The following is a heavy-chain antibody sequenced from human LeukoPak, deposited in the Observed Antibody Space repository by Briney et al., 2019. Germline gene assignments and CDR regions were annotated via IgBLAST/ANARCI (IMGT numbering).Heavy chain of an antibody. D-gene: IGHD4/OR15-4a*01. CDR3: ARGHAYYAALVY. CDR1: GGSFSGYY. Sequence: TSETLSLTCAVCGGSFSGYYWSWIRQPPGKGLEWIGEINHSGSTNYNPSLKSRVTISVDTSKNQFSLKLSSVTAADTAVYYCARGHAYYAALVYWGQGTLVTVSS. J-gene: IGHJ4*02. V-gene: IGHV4-34*01. CDR2: INHSGST.